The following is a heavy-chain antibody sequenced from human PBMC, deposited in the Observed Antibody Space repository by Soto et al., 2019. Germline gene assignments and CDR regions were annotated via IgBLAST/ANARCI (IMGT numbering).Heavy chain of an antibody. CDR3: ARVNYGDYYYGMDV. J-gene: IGHJ6*02. CDR1: GGSVSSGDYY. V-gene: IGHV4-61*08. CDR2: IYYSGST. Sequence: PSETLSLTCTVSGGSVSSGDYYWSWIRQPPGKGLEWIGNIYYSGSTNYNPSLKSRATISVDTSKNQFSLKLSSVTAADTALYYCARVNYGDYYYGMDVWGQGTTVTVSS. D-gene: IGHD4-17*01.